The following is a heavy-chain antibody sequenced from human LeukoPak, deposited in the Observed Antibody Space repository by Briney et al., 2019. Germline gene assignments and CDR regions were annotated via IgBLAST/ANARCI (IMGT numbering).Heavy chain of an antibody. J-gene: IGHJ5*02. CDR3: AREKGDYYDSGWFDP. V-gene: IGHV1-2*06. Sequence: ASVKVSCKASGYTFTGYYMHWVRQAPGQGLEWMGRINPNSGGTNYAQKFQGRVTMTRDTSISTAYMELSRLRSDDTAVYYCAREKGDYYDSGWFDPWGQGTLVTVSS. D-gene: IGHD3-22*01. CDR2: INPNSGGT. CDR1: GYTFTGYY.